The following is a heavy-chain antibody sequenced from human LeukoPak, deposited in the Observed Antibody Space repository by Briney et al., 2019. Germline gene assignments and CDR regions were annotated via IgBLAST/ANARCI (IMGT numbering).Heavy chain of an antibody. V-gene: IGHV5-51*01. CDR3: ARLQRDGYNSDAFGI. CDR2: IYPGDSDT. J-gene: IGHJ3*02. Sequence: GESLKISCKGSGYSFTSYWIGWVRQMPGKGLEWMGIIYPGDSDTRYSPSFQGQVTISADKSISTAYLQWSSLKASDTAMYYCARLQRDGYNSDAFGIWGQGTMVTVSS. D-gene: IGHD5-24*01. CDR1: GYSFTSYW.